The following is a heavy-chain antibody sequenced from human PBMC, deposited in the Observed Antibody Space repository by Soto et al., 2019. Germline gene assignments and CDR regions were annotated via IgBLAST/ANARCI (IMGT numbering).Heavy chain of an antibody. Sequence: ASVKVSCKASGYTFTSYGISWVRQAPGQGLEWMGWISAYNGNTNYAQKLQGRVTMTTDTSTSTAYMELRSLRSDDTAVYYCARDRPTEYITIFGVVQRGGYYYYYYMDVWGKGTTVTVSS. J-gene: IGHJ6*03. V-gene: IGHV1-18*01. D-gene: IGHD3-3*01. CDR3: ARDRPTEYITIFGVVQRGGYYYYYYMDV. CDR1: GYTFTSYG. CDR2: ISAYNGNT.